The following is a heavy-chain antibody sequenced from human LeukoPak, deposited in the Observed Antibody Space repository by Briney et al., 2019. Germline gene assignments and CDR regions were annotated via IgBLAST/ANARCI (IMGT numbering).Heavy chain of an antibody. J-gene: IGHJ6*03. Sequence: PSGTLSLTCTVSGGSISSYYWSWIRQPPGKGLEWISYIYYSGSTSYNPSLKSRVTISVDTSKNQFSLKLSSVTAADTAVYYCARRTYYYDTSGYYYYYMDVWGKGTTVTVSS. CDR1: GGSISSYY. CDR3: ARRTYYYDTSGYYYYYMDV. CDR2: IYYSGST. V-gene: IGHV4-59*01. D-gene: IGHD3-22*01.